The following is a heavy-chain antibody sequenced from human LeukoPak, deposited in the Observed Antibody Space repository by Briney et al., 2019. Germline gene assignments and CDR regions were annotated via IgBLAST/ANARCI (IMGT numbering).Heavy chain of an antibody. Sequence: ASVKVSCKASGYTFTGYYMHWVRQAPGQGLEWMGWINPNSGGTNYAQKFQGRVTMTRDTSISTAYMELSRLRSDDTAVYYCATEGYYDSSGSKGFDYWGQGTLVTVSS. CDR1: GYTFTGYY. J-gene: IGHJ4*02. CDR3: ATEGYYDSSGSKGFDY. V-gene: IGHV1-2*02. D-gene: IGHD3-22*01. CDR2: INPNSGGT.